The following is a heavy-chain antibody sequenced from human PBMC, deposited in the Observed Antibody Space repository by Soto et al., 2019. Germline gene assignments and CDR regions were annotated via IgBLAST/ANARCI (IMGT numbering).Heavy chain of an antibody. V-gene: IGHV1-18*01. J-gene: IGHJ4*02. CDR2: ISAYNGNT. CDR3: ARVLGISSWYYFDY. Sequence: GASVKVSCKASGYTFTSYGITWVRQAPGQGLEWMGWISAYNGNTNFAQKLHGRVTMTTDTSTSTSYMELRSLRSYDTAVYYCARVLGISSWYYFDYWGQGTLVTSPQ. CDR1: GYTFTSYG. D-gene: IGHD6-13*01.